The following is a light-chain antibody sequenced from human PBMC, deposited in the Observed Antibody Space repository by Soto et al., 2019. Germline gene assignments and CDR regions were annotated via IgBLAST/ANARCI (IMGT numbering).Light chain of an antibody. Sequence: SSELTQPPSVSVSPGQTASITCSGDKLGGKYASWYQQKPGQSPVLVIYQNTKRPSGIPERFSGSKSWTTATLTISGTQAVDEADYYCQAWDSNTGSVIFGGGTKLTVL. CDR2: QNT. V-gene: IGLV3-1*01. CDR1: KLGGKY. CDR3: QAWDSNTGSVI. J-gene: IGLJ2*01.